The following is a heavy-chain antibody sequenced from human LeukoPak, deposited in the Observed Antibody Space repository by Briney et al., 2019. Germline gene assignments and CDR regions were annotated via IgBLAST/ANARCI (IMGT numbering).Heavy chain of an antibody. CDR3: ATNYRYWSSTSCYYWFDP. V-gene: IGHV4-4*09. CDR1: GGSISSYY. J-gene: IGHJ5*02. Sequence: SETLSLTCTVSGGSISSYYWSWIRQPPGKGLEWIGYIYSSGSTNYNPSLKSRVTISVDTSKNQFSLKLSSVTAADTAVYYCATNYRYWSSTSCYYWFDPWGRGTLVTVSS. D-gene: IGHD2-2*01. CDR2: IYSSGST.